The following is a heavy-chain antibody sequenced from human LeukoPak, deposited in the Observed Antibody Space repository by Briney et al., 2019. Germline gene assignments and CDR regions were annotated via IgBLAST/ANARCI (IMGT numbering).Heavy chain of an antibody. V-gene: IGHV1-69*13. CDR3: ARDDGRYFDRLGHDAFDI. J-gene: IGHJ3*02. CDR1: GGAFTTYA. D-gene: IGHD3-9*01. CDR2: IIPIFGTT. Sequence: ASVKVSCKASGGAFTTYATSWVRQAPGQGLEWMGGIIPIFGTTTYAQKFQGRVTITADELTSTTYMELSRLTSEDTAVYYCARDDGRYFDRLGHDAFDIWGQGTLVTVSS.